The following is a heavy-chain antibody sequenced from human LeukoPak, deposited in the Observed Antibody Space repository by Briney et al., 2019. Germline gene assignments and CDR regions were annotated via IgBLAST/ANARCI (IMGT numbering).Heavy chain of an antibody. CDR2: IWYDGSNK. D-gene: IGHD3-16*02. V-gene: IGHV3-33*01. Sequence: PGRSLRLSCAASGFTFSSYGMHWVRQAPGKGLEWVAVIWYDGSNKYYADSVKGRFTISRDNSKNTLYLQMNSLRAEDTAVYYCAREVSAGVIESYYFDYWGQGTLVTVSS. CDR1: GFTFSSYG. J-gene: IGHJ4*02. CDR3: AREVSAGVIESYYFDY.